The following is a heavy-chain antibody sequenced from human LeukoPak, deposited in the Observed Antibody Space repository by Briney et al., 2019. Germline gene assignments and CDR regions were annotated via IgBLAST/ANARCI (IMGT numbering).Heavy chain of an antibody. V-gene: IGHV4-59*08. CDR1: GGSISSYY. D-gene: IGHD6-13*01. Sequence: SETLSLTCTVSGGSISSYYWSWIRQPPGKGLEGIGYIYYSGSTNYNPSLKSRVTISVDTSKNQFSLKLSSVTAADTAVYYCARLSGYSSSWYPYWYFDLWGRGTLVTVSS. CDR2: IYYSGST. CDR3: ARLSGYSSSWYPYWYFDL. J-gene: IGHJ2*01.